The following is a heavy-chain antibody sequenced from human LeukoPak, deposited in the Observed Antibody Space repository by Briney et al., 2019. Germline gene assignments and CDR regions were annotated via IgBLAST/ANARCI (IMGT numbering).Heavy chain of an antibody. V-gene: IGHV1-8*02. CDR2: MNPNSGNT. CDR3: ARSWRFCSGGSCYPIDY. CDR1: GYTFTSYD. Sequence: ASVKVSCKASGYTFTSYDINWVRQATGQGLEWMGWMNPNSGNTGYAQKFQGRVTMTRNTSISTAYMELSSLRSEDTAVYYCARSWRFCSGGSCYPIDYWGQGTLVTVSS. D-gene: IGHD2-15*01. J-gene: IGHJ4*02.